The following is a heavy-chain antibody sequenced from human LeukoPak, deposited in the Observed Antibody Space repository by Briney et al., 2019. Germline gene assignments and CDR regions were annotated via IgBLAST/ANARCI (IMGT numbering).Heavy chain of an antibody. D-gene: IGHD3-22*01. J-gene: IGHJ4*02. V-gene: IGHV4-59*04. CDR3: ARTRDYYDNSGLSG. CDR1: GGSISSYY. CDR2: IYYSGST. Sequence: SETLSLTCTVSGGSISSYYWSWIRQPPGKGPEWIGYIYYSGSTYYNPSLKSRVTISVDTSKNQFSLKLSSVTAADTAVYYCARTRDYYDNSGLSGWGQGTLVTVSS.